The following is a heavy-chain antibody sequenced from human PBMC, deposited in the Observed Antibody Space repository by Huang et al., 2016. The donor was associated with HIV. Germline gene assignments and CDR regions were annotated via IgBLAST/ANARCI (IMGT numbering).Heavy chain of an antibody. J-gene: IGHJ4*02. CDR3: ARYRLTGTFLDS. V-gene: IGHV7-4-1*02. CDR2: IKTKNGKP. D-gene: IGHD3-9*01. Sequence: QVQLVQSGSELRKPGASVKVSCKASGYTFTTYSLIWVRQAPGQGLEWMGWIKTKNGKPTYAQGFTGRFVISWDTTVNTAYLQISSLKTDDTAKYFCARYRLTGTFLDSWGQGTQVTVSS. CDR1: GYTFTTYS.